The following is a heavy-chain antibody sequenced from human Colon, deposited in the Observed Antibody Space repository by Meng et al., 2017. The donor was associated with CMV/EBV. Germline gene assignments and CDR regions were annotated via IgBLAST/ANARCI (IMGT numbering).Heavy chain of an antibody. CDR1: GFTFSSYA. J-gene: IGHJ4*02. Sequence: CAASGFTFSSYAIHWVRQAPGKGLEWVASISYDGNKKKYADSVTGRFTISRDTPKDTLYLEMKSLKTDDTAIYYCARDKGTGAFDYWGQGSLVTVSS. CDR2: ISYDGNKK. CDR3: ARDKGTGAFDY. V-gene: IGHV3-30*04. D-gene: IGHD3/OR15-3a*01.